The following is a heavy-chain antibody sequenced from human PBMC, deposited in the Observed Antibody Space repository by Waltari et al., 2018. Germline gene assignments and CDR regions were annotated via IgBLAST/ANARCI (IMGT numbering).Heavy chain of an antibody. CDR3: ARVGAQFGSCDY. Sequence: QLQLQESGPGLVKPSETLSLTCTVSGGSISRSSYYWGWTRQPPGKGLEWIGSIYYSGSTYYNPSLKSRVTISVDTSKNQFSLKLSSVTAADTAVYYCARVGAQFGSCDYWGQGTLVTVSS. V-gene: IGHV4-39*07. J-gene: IGHJ4*02. CDR1: GGSISRSSYY. D-gene: IGHD6-13*01. CDR2: IYYSGST.